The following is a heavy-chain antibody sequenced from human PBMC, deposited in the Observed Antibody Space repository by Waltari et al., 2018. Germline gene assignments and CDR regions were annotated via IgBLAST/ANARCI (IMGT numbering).Heavy chain of an antibody. Sequence: EMQLVESGGGLVQPGGSLRLSCAASGPIFRCYWMHWVRQAPGKGLVWVSRIKSDGGGTTYADSVEGRFTTSRDNAKNTLFLQMNSLRGEDTAVYYCASHRPGGLGMDVWGQGTTVIVSS. J-gene: IGHJ6*02. V-gene: IGHV3-74*01. CDR2: IKSDGGGT. CDR3: ASHRPGGLGMDV. CDR1: GPIFRCYW.